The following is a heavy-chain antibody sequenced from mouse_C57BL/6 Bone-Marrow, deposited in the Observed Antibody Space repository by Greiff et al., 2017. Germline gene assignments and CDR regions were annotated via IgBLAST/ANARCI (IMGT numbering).Heavy chain of an antibody. CDR3: AREGFPPFSY. V-gene: IGHV1-76*01. CDR1: GYTFTGYY. CDR2: IYPGSGNT. Sequence: QVQLQQSGAELVRPGASVKLSCKASGYTFTGYYINWVKQRPGQGLEWIARIYPGSGNTYYNEKFKGKATLTAEKSSSTAYMQLSSLTSEDSAVYFCAREGFPPFSYWGQGTLVTVSA. J-gene: IGHJ3*01.